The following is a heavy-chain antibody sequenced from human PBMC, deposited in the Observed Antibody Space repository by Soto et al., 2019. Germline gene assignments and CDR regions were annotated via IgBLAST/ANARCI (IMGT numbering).Heavy chain of an antibody. CDR2: ISYDGSDE. CDR1: GFIFGTYG. V-gene: IGHV3-30*18. CDR3: AKDRGSYFDY. J-gene: IGHJ4*02. Sequence: QVQLVESGGGVVQPGRSLRLTCAASGFIFGTYGIHWVRQAPGKGLEWVARISYDGSDEYYADSVKGRFTISRDNSKNTLYLQMNSLRAEDTALYYCAKDRGSYFDYWGQGALVTVSS. D-gene: IGHD1-26*01.